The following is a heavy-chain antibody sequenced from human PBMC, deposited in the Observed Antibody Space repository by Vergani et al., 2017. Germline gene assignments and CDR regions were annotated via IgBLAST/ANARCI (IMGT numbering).Heavy chain of an antibody. J-gene: IGHJ3*02. Sequence: EVQLVESGGGLVQPGGSLRLSCAASGFTFSSYSMNWVRQAPGKGLEWVSYISSSSSTIDYADSVKGRFTISRDNAKNSLYLQMNSLRAEDTAVYYCAKAQVGATFEGDAFDIWGQGTMVTVSS. CDR2: ISSSSSTI. V-gene: IGHV3-48*01. CDR1: GFTFSSYS. D-gene: IGHD1-26*01. CDR3: AKAQVGATFEGDAFDI.